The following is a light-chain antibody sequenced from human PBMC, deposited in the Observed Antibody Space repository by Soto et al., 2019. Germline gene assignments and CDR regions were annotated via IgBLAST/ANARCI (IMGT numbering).Light chain of an antibody. Sequence: DIVMTQTPLSLSVTPGQPASISCKSSQSLLHSDGKTYLYWYLQKPGQPPQLLIYEVSNRFSGXXXXXXXXXXXXXXXXXIXRVEAEDVGVYYCMQSIQLPLTFGGGTKVEIK. CDR1: QSLLHSDGKTY. J-gene: IGKJ4*01. V-gene: IGKV2D-29*01. CDR2: EVS. CDR3: MQSIQLPLT.